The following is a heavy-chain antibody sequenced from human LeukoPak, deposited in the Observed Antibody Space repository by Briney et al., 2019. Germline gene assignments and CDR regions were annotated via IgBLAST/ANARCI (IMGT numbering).Heavy chain of an antibody. Sequence: ASVKVSCKASGYTFTGYYMHWVRQAPGQGLEWMGWINPHTGGTNYAQKFQGRVTMTRDTSISTAYMELGGLTSDDTAVYYCARPYCSGGSCHDYFDYWGQGTLVTVSS. J-gene: IGHJ4*02. V-gene: IGHV1-2*02. CDR2: INPHTGGT. CDR3: ARPYCSGGSCHDYFDY. D-gene: IGHD2-15*01. CDR1: GYTFTGYY.